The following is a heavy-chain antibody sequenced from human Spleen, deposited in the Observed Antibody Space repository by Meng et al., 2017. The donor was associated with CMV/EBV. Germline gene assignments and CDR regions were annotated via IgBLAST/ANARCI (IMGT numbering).Heavy chain of an antibody. Sequence: YTFDTYGITWVRQAPGQGLEWVGWISPHTGDTTHARKFQGRVTMTTDTSTSTVYMELTNLESDDTAVYFCARERWLLRYDIALHDTWGQGTLVTVSS. CDR3: ARERWLLRYDIALHDT. J-gene: IGHJ5*02. V-gene: IGHV1-18*01. CDR1: YTFDTYG. D-gene: IGHD2-15*01. CDR2: ISPHTGDT.